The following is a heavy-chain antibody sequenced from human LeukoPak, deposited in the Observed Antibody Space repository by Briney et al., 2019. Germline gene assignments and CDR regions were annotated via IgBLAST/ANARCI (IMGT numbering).Heavy chain of an antibody. J-gene: IGHJ6*02. Sequence: GASVKVSCKTSGYTFSGYYMHWVRQAPGQGPEWVGWIKPNSGGTNYAQKFQCRVTMTRDTCISTAYMELSSLRSDDTGVYYCARDKDGMDVWGQGTTVTVSS. V-gene: IGHV1-2*02. CDR1: GYTFSGYY. CDR2: IKPNSGGT. CDR3: ARDKDGMDV. D-gene: IGHD2-15*01.